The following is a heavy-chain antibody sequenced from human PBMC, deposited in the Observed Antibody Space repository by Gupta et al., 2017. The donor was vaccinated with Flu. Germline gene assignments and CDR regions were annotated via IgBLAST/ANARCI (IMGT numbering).Heavy chain of an antibody. CDR2: VCHGGAT. CDR3: ATGNSGNCEV. J-gene: IGHJ4*02. D-gene: IGHD1-7*01. Sequence: QVQLQESGPGQVKPSGTLSLTCTASGHSISTAYCWGWIRQPPGKGLEWIGSVCHGGATYYNQALSSRVTLSFEDTSNSQFSLKLTSVTAADTAMYYCATGNSGNCEVWGQGTRVTVSS. V-gene: IGHV4-38-2*02. CDR1: GHSISTAYC.